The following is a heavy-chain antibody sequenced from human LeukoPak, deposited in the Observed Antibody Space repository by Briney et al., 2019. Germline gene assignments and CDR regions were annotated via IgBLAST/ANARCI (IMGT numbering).Heavy chain of an antibody. CDR3: AKGLGDIVATISYYYYYMDV. J-gene: IGHJ6*03. V-gene: IGHV3-23*01. Sequence: GGSLRLSCAASGFTFSSYAMSWVRQAPGKGLEWVSAISGSGGSTYYADSVEGRFTISRDNSKNTLYLQMNSLRAEDTAVYYCAKGLGDIVATISYYYYYMDVWGKGTTVTISS. CDR2: ISGSGGST. D-gene: IGHD5-12*01. CDR1: GFTFSSYA.